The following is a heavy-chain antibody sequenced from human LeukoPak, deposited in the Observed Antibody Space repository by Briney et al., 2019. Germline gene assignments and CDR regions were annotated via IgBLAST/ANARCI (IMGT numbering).Heavy chain of an antibody. CDR1: GFTFSSYA. J-gene: IGHJ3*02. V-gene: IGHV3-23*01. D-gene: IGHD2-2*01. CDR2: ISGSGGST. CDR3: AKKGYCSSTSCLNIESAFDI. Sequence: GGSLRLSCAASGFTFSSYAMSWVRQAPGKGLEWVSAISGSGGSTYYADSVKGRFTISRDNSKNTLYLQMNSLRAEDTAVYYCAKKGYCSSTSCLNIESAFDIWGQGTMVTVSS.